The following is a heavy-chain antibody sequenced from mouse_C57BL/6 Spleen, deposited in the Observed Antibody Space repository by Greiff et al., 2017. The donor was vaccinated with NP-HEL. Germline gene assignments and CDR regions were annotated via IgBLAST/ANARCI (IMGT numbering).Heavy chain of an antibody. V-gene: IGHV1-80*01. CDR2: IYPGDGDT. J-gene: IGHJ1*03. CDR1: GYAFSSYW. CDR3: ARWDGYYWYFDV. Sequence: VQLQQSGAELVKPGASVKISCKASGYAFSSYWMNWVKQRPGKGLEWIGQIYPGDGDTNYNGKFKGKATLTADKSSSTAYMQLSSLTSEDSAVYFCARWDGYYWYFDVWGTGTTVTVSS. D-gene: IGHD2-3*01.